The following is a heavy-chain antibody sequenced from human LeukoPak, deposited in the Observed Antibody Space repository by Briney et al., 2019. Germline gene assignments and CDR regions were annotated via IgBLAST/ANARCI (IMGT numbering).Heavy chain of an antibody. CDR2: ISTNSGNR. V-gene: IGHV1-18*01. D-gene: IGHD5-24*01. CDR3: ARDRVHAFDT. CDR1: GGTFSSYA. Sequence: ASVKVSCKASGGTFSSYAISWVRQAPGQGLEWMGWISTNSGNRNYAQKLQGRVTMTTDTSTSTAYMELRSLRSDDTATYYCARDRVHAFDTWGQGTKVTVSS. J-gene: IGHJ3*02.